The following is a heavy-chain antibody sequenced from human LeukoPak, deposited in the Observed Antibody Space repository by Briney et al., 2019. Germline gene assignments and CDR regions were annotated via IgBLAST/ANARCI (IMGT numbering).Heavy chain of an antibody. CDR3: AKLPREYCSSTSCPNWFDT. D-gene: IGHD2-2*01. V-gene: IGHV3-23*01. CDR1: GFTFSSYG. Sequence: GGSLRLSCAASGFTFSSYGMHWVRQAPGKGLEWVSAISASGGTTYYADSVKGRFTTSRDNSKNTLYLQMNSLRAEDTAVYYCAKLPREYCSSTSCPNWFDTWGQGTLVTVSS. CDR2: ISASGGTT. J-gene: IGHJ5*02.